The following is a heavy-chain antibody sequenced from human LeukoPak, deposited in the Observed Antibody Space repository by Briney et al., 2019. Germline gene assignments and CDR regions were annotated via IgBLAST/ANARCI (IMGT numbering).Heavy chain of an antibody. CDR2: IKQDGSEK. D-gene: IGHD6-6*01. CDR3: ARAGRGIAARREGYYYYYYMDV. CDR1: GFTFSSYW. J-gene: IGHJ6*03. V-gene: IGHV3-7*01. Sequence: TGGSLRLSCAASGFTFSSYWMSWVRQAPGKGLEWVANIKQDGSEKYYVDSVKGRFTISRDNAENSLYLQMNSLRAEDTAVYYCARAGRGIAARREGYYYYYYMDVWGKGTTVTVSS.